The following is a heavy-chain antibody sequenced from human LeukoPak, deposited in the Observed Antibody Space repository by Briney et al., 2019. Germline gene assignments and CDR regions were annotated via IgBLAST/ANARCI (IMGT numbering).Heavy chain of an antibody. V-gene: IGHV1-69*04. D-gene: IGHD5-24*01. CDR3: ARGGWLQQVDY. CDR2: IIPILGIA. Sequence: SVKVSCKASGGTFSSYAISWVRQAPGQGLEWMGRIIPILGIANYAQKFQGRVTITADKSTSTAYMELSSLRSEDTAVYYCARGGWLQQVDYWGQGTLVTVSS. J-gene: IGHJ4*02. CDR1: GGTFSSYA.